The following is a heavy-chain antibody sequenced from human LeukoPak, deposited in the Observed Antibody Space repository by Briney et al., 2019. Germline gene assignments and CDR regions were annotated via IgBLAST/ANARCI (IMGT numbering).Heavy chain of an antibody. D-gene: IGHD1-26*01. V-gene: IGHV4-61*01. CDR3: ARDGGIVGATVDAFDI. J-gene: IGHJ3*02. CDR2: IYYSGST. CDR1: GGSVSSGSYY. Sequence: PSETLSLTCTVSGGSVSSGSYYWSWIRQPPGKGLEWIGYIYYSGSTNYNPSLKSRVTISVDTSKNQFSLKLSSVTAADTAVYYCARDGGIVGATVDAFDIWGQGTMVTVSS.